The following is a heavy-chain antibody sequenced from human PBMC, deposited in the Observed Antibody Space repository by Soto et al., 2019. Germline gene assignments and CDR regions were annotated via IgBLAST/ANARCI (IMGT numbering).Heavy chain of an antibody. CDR2: IYPGDSDT. Sequence: PGESLKISCKGSGYSFTIYCIGWVLQMPWKGLEWMGIIYPGDSDTRYSPSFQGQVTISADKSISTAYLQWSSLKASDTAMYYCARRADGRQQLWFPSYYYYGMDVWGQGTTVTV. J-gene: IGHJ6*02. V-gene: IGHV5-51*01. CDR1: GYSFTIYC. CDR3: ARRADGRQQLWFPSYYYYGMDV. D-gene: IGHD5-18*01.